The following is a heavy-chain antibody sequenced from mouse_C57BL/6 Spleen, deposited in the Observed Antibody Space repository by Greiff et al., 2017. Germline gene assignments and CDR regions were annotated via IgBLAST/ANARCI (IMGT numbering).Heavy chain of an antibody. V-gene: IGHV3-6*01. D-gene: IGHD1-1*01. CDR1: GYSITSGYY. J-gene: IGHJ2*01. Sequence: EVHLVESGPGLVKPSQSLSLTCSVTGYSITSGYYWNWIRQFPGNKLEWMGYISYDGSNNYNPSLKNRISITRDTSKNQFFLKLNSVTTEDTATYYCARFSSSYYFDYWGQGTTLTVSS. CDR2: ISYDGSN. CDR3: ARFSSSYYFDY.